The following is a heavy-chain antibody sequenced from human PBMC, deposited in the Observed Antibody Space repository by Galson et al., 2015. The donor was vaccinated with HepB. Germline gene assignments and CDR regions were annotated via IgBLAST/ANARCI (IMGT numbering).Heavy chain of an antibody. Sequence: QSGAEVKKPGESLKISCKGSGYSFTSYWIGWVRQMPGKGLEWMGIIYPGDSDTRYSPSFQGQVTISADKSISTAYLQWSSLKASHTALDYCARLIVLVPASRTTPAGGWFDPCGQGTLVTASS. J-gene: IGHJ5*02. CDR1: GYSFTSYW. CDR2: IYPGDSDT. CDR3: ARLIVLVPASRTTPAGGWFDP. D-gene: IGHD2-2*01. V-gene: IGHV5-51*03.